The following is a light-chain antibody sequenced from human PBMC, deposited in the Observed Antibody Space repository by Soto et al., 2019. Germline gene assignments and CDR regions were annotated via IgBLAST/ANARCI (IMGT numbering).Light chain of an antibody. CDR3: QQLNSYPRT. V-gene: IGKV3-20*01. Sequence: EIVLTQSPGTPSLSPGERATLSCRASQSVSSSYLAWYQQKPGQAPRLLIYDASNRATGTPARFSGSGSGTDFTLTISSLQPEDFATYYCQQLNSYPRTFGQGTKV. J-gene: IGKJ1*01. CDR1: QSVSSSY. CDR2: DAS.